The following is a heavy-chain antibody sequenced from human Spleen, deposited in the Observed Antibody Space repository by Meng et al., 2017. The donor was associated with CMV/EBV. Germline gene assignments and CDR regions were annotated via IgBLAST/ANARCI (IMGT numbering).Heavy chain of an antibody. Sequence: GGSLRLSCKASGYSFTNSWIGWVRQMPGKGLQWMGIIYPGDADTRYSPSFEGQVTISADKPISTAYLQWSSLKASDTAMYYCARQSGSGSYCYDFWGQGTLVTVSS. V-gene: IGHV5-51*01. J-gene: IGHJ4*02. CDR1: GYSFTNSW. D-gene: IGHD3-10*01. CDR2: IYPGDADT. CDR3: ARQSGSGSYCYDF.